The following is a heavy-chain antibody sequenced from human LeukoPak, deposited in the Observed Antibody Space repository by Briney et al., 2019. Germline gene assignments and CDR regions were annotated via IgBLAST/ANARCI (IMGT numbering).Heavy chain of an antibody. V-gene: IGHV4-34*01. J-gene: IGHJ4*02. D-gene: IGHD6-19*01. CDR1: GGSFSGNY. CDR3: ARHPGYSSGLY. Sequence: SETLSLTCAVYGGSFSGNYWTLIRQTPGRGLEWIGESSPSGDITGYNPSLKGRATISVDSSKKQFSLRLTSVTAADTGVYYCARHPGYSSGLYWGQGTLVTVSS. CDR2: SSPSGDIT.